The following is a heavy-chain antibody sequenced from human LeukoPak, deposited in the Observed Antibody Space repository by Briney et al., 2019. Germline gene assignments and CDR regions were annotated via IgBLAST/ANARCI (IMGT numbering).Heavy chain of an antibody. J-gene: IGHJ6*02. V-gene: IGHV4-59*01. CDR1: GGSISSYY. CDR3: AEGYDILTESSYYYYGMDV. D-gene: IGHD3-9*01. CDR2: IYYSGST. Sequence: SETLSLTCTVSGGSISSYYWSWIRQPPGKGLEWIGYIYYSGSTNYNPSLKSRVTISVDTSKNQFSLKLSSVTAADTAVYYCAEGYDILTESSYYYYGMDVWGQGTTVTVSS.